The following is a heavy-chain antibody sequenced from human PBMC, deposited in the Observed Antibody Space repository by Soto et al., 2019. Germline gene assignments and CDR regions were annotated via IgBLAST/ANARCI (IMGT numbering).Heavy chain of an antibody. D-gene: IGHD6-6*01. J-gene: IGHJ4*02. CDR3: ARGRDGDY. V-gene: IGHV1-18*01. CDR2: ISAHNGNT. CDR1: GYAFTTYG. Sequence: QVHLVQSGAEVKKPGASVKVSCKGSGYAFTTYGITWVRQAPGQGLEWMGWISAHNGNTNYTQKLQGRVTVTRDTSTSTAYMELRSLRSDDTAVYYCARGRDGDYWGQGALVTVSS.